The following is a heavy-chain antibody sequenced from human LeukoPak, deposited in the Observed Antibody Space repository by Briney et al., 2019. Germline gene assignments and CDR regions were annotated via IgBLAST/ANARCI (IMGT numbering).Heavy chain of an antibody. Sequence: SETLSLTCTVSGGSISSYYWSWIRQPPGKGLEWIAYLFYSGSTDYNPSLESRVTIPVDTSKNQFSLKLRSVTAADTAVYYCATVAVIRGVTYFDYWGQGTLVTVSS. J-gene: IGHJ4*02. CDR3: ATVAVIRGVTYFDY. CDR1: GGSISSYY. D-gene: IGHD3-10*01. V-gene: IGHV4-59*01. CDR2: LFYSGST.